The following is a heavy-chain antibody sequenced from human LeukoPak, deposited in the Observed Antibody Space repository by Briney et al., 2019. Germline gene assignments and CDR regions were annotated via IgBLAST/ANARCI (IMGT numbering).Heavy chain of an antibody. J-gene: IGHJ4*02. Sequence: PGGSLRLSCAVSGITLSNYAMRWVRDAPGKGLEWVAGISGSGGGTNYADAVKGRFTISRHNPKNTLYLQMNSLRAEDTAVYFCAKRGVVIRVILVGFHKEAYYFDSWGQGALVTVSS. D-gene: IGHD3-22*01. CDR2: ISGSGGGT. CDR1: GITLSNYA. V-gene: IGHV3-23*01. CDR3: AKRGVVIRVILVGFHKEAYYFDS.